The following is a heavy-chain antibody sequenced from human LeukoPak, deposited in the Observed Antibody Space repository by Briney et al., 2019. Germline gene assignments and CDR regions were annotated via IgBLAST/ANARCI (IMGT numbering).Heavy chain of an antibody. V-gene: IGHV3-30*18. D-gene: IGHD4-17*01. CDR1: GFTFSSYA. Sequence: PGGPLRLSCAASGFTFSSYAMSWVRQAPGKGLEWVAVISYDGSNKYYADSVKGRFTISRDNSKNTLYLQMNSLRAEDTAVYYCAKGKNGDYYFDYWGQGTLVTVSS. J-gene: IGHJ4*02. CDR2: ISYDGSNK. CDR3: AKGKNGDYYFDY.